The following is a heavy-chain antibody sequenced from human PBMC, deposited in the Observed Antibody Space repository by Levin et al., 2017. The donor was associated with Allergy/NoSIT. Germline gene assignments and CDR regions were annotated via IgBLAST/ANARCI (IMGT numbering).Heavy chain of an antibody. J-gene: IGHJ6*03. D-gene: IGHD5-12*01. CDR2: IIPIFGTA. CDR3: ARDSKYSGYDRVTYYYYYMDV. CDR1: GGTFSSYA. V-gene: IGHV1-69*13. Sequence: SVKVSCKASGGTFSSYAISWVRQAPGQGLEWMGGIIPIFGTANYAQKFQGRVTITADESTSTAYMELSSLRSEDTAVYYCARDSKYSGYDRVTYYYYYMDVWGKGTTVTVSS.